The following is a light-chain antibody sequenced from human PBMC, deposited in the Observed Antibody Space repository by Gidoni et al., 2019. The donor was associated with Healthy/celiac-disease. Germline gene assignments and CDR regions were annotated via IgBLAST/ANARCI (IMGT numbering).Light chain of an antibody. CDR2: GKN. J-gene: IGLJ2*01. CDR1: SLRRYY. Sequence: SSELTQDPAVSVALGQTVRITCQGDSLRRYYATWYQQKPGQAPVLVIYGKNNRPSGIPDRFSGSSSGNTASLTITGAQAEDEADYYCNSRDSSANHVLFGGGTKLTVL. CDR3: NSRDSSANHVL. V-gene: IGLV3-19*01.